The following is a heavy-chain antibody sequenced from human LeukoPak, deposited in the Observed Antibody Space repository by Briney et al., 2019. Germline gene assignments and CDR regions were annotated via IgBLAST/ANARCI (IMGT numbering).Heavy chain of an antibody. J-gene: IGHJ4*02. D-gene: IGHD3-3*01. V-gene: IGHV3-9*01. CDR3: VGSRFLEWLFNFDY. CDR1: GFTFDDYA. Sequence: GRSLRLSCAASGFTFDDYAMHWVRQAPGKGLEWVSGISWNSGSIGYADSVKGRFTISRDNAKNSLYLQMNSLGAEDTALYYCVGSRFLEWLFNFDYWGQGTLVTVSS. CDR2: ISWNSGSI.